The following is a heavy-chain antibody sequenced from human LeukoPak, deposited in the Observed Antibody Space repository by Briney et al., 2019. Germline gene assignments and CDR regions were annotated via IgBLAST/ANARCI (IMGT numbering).Heavy chain of an antibody. CDR1: GFTFSSYS. J-gene: IGHJ5*02. CDR3: ARDMNSGYDLNWFDP. V-gene: IGHV3-21*01. CDR2: ISSSSSYI. D-gene: IGHD5-12*01. Sequence: GGSLRLSCEASGFTFSSYSMNWVRQAPGKGLEWVPSISSSSSYIYYADSVKGRFTISRDNAKNSLYLQMNSLRAEDTAVYYCARDMNSGYDLNWFDPWGQGTLVTVSS.